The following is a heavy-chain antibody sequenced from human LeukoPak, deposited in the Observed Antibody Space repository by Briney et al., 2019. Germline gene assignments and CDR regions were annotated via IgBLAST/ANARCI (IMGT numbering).Heavy chain of an antibody. CDR2: IYWNDDK. CDR3: AHPRGYSGYVGFDY. Sequence: SGPTLVKPTQTLTLTCTFSGFSLSTSRVGVGWIRQPPGKALEWLALIYWNDDKRYSPSLKSRLTITKDTSKNQVVLTMTNMDPVDTATYYCAHPRGYSGYVGFDYWGQGTLVTVSS. CDR1: GFSLSTSRVG. J-gene: IGHJ4*02. D-gene: IGHD5-12*01. V-gene: IGHV2-5*01.